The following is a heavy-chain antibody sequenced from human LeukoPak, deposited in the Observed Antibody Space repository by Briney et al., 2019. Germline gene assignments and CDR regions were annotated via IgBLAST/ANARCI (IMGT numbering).Heavy chain of an antibody. J-gene: IGHJ4*02. D-gene: IGHD3-10*01. CDR1: GFTFSSYA. Sequence: PGGSLRLSCAASGFTFSSYAMSWVRQAPGKGLEWVSAISGSGGSTYYADSVKGRFTISRDNSKNTLYLQMNSLRAEDTAVYYCAKDLTSYYYGSSLPYWGQGTLVTVSS. CDR2: ISGSGGST. CDR3: AKDLTSYYYGSSLPY. V-gene: IGHV3-23*01.